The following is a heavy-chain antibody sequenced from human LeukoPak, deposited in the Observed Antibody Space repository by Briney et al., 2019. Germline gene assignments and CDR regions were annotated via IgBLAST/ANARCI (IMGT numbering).Heavy chain of an antibody. CDR1: GGSLSGYY. J-gene: IGHJ5*02. Sequence: SETLSLTCAVYGGSLSGYYWSWIRQPPGKGLEWIGEINHSGSINYNPSLKSRVTISVDTSKNQFSLKLSSVTAADTAVYYCARVSQYSWFDPWGQGTLVTVSS. V-gene: IGHV4-34*01. CDR3: ARVSQYSWFDP. CDR2: INHSGSI.